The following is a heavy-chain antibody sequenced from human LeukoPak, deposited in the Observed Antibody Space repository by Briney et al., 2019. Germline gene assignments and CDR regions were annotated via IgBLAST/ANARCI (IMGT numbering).Heavy chain of an antibody. CDR1: GFTFTSSA. Sequence: SVKVSCKASGFTFTSSAAQWVRQARGQRLEWIGWIVVGSGNTNYAQKFQERVTITRDMSTSTAYMELSSLRSEDTAVYYCAASSSRGSYFDYWGQGTLVTVSS. V-gene: IGHV1-58*01. CDR2: IVVGSGNT. D-gene: IGHD1-26*01. J-gene: IGHJ4*02. CDR3: AASSSRGSYFDY.